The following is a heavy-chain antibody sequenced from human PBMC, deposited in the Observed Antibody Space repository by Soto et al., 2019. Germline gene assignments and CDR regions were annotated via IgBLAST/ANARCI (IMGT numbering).Heavy chain of an antibody. CDR1: GYTFTGYY. J-gene: IGHJ5*02. D-gene: IGHD2-15*01. V-gene: IGHV1-18*04. CDR3: AGGYCSGGSCKSWFDP. Sequence: GASVKVSCKASGYTFTGYYMHWVRQAPGQGLEWMGWISAYNGNTNYAQKLQGRVTMTTDTSTSTAYMELRSLRSDDTAVYYCAGGYCSGGSCKSWFDPWGQGTLVTV. CDR2: ISAYNGNT.